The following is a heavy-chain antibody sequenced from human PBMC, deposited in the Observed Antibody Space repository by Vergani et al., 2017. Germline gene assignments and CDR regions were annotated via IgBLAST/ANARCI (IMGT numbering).Heavy chain of an antibody. CDR3: VRVKGSNWNAHLYDI. CDR1: GFTFGYYA. CDR2: IRSKAYGQAT. V-gene: IGHV3-49*03. D-gene: IGHD1-1*01. J-gene: IGHJ3*02. Sequence: EVQLVESGGDLVQPGRSLRLSCTASGFTFGYYAMDWFRQAPGQGLEWVGGIRSKAYGQATIYAASVKGRFTISRDDSKSYLYLQMNSLQTEDTALYYCVRVKGSNWNAHLYDIWGQGTLVTVSS.